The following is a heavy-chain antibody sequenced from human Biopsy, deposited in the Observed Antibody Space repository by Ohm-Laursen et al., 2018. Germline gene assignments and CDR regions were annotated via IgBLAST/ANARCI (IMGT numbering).Heavy chain of an antibody. V-gene: IGHV3-21*01. Sequence: SLRLSCSASGVTLSPYTMTWVRQAPGKGLEWVSSISSSGNFMYYTDSVKGRFTISRDNAKNSLYLQMNSLRAEDTALYYCARIFLVGVTPGYGMDVWGQGTTVTVSS. CDR3: ARIFLVGVTPGYGMDV. J-gene: IGHJ6*02. CDR1: GVTLSPYT. D-gene: IGHD1-26*01. CDR2: ISSSGNFM.